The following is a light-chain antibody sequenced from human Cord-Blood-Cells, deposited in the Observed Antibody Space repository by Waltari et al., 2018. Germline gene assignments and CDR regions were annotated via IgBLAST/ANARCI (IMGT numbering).Light chain of an antibody. CDR1: SSNIGAGYD. CDR2: GNS. CDR3: QSYDSSLSGVV. Sequence: QSVLTQPPSVSGAPGQRVTISCTGSSSNIGAGYDVHWYPQLPGTAPKLLIYGNSNRPSGVPDRFSGSKSGTSASLAITGLQAEDGADYYCQSYDSSLSGVVFGGGTKLTVL. V-gene: IGLV1-40*01. J-gene: IGLJ2*01.